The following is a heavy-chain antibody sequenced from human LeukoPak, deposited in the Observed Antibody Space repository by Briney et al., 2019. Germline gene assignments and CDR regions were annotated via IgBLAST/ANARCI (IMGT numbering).Heavy chain of an antibody. D-gene: IGHD6-13*01. V-gene: IGHV3-74*01. Sequence: GGSLRLSCAASGFTFSSYWMHWVRQAPGKGLVWVSRINSDGSSATYADSVEGRFTISRDNSKNTLYLQMNSLRAEDTAVYYCAKERSGIPAAANYWGQGTLVTVSS. J-gene: IGHJ4*02. CDR1: GFTFSSYW. CDR3: AKERSGIPAAANY. CDR2: INSDGSSA.